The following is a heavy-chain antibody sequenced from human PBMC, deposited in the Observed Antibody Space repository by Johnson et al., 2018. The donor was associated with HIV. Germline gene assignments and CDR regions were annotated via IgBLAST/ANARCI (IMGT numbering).Heavy chain of an antibody. CDR1: GFTFSSYG. CDR3: AKDLVLMDFGGAFDV. Sequence: QMLLVESGGGVVQPGGSLRLSCAASGFTFSSYGMHWVRQAPGKGLEWVTFMRFDGSEIHYVESVKGRFPISRDNSKNTLYLHMPSLRVEDTAVYYCAKDLVLMDFGGAFDVWGQGTMVTVSS. V-gene: IGHV3-30*02. D-gene: IGHD2-8*01. CDR2: MRFDGSEI. J-gene: IGHJ3*01.